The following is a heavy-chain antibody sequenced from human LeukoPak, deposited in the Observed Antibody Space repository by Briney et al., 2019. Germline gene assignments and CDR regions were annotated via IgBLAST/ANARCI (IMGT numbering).Heavy chain of an antibody. Sequence: GGSLRLSCAASGFTFSSYSMNWTRQAPGKGLEWVSSISSSSSYIYYADPVKGRFTISRDNSKNTLYLQMNSLRAEDTAVYYCARRAGDYSHPYDYWGQGTLVTVSS. CDR3: ARRAGDYSHPYDY. CDR2: ISSSSSYI. CDR1: GFTFSSYS. V-gene: IGHV3-21*04. J-gene: IGHJ4*02. D-gene: IGHD3-22*01.